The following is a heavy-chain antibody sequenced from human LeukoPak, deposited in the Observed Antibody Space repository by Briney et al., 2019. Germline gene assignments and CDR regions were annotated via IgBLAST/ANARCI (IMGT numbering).Heavy chain of an antibody. Sequence: SETLSLTCTVSGYSISSGYYWGWIRQPPGKGLEWIGSIYHSGSTYYNPSLKSRVTISVDTSKNQFSLKLSSVTAADTAVYYCARTGGWYYFDYWGQGTLVTVSS. J-gene: IGHJ4*02. D-gene: IGHD6-19*01. CDR2: IYHSGST. CDR3: ARTGGWYYFDY. CDR1: GYSISSGYY. V-gene: IGHV4-38-2*02.